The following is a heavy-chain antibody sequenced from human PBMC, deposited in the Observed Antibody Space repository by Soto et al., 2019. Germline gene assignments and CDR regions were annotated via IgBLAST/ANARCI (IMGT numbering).Heavy chain of an antibody. Sequence: SETLSLTCTVSGGSISCSYWIWIRQSPGKGLEWLGYVYYTGSTNYSPSLRSRVSISVDTSKNEFSLRLSSVTAADTAVYFCARSVAVPGAHIDYWGQGTQVTVS. CDR3: ARSVAVPGAHIDY. CDR1: GGSISCSY. V-gene: IGHV4-59*01. D-gene: IGHD6-19*01. CDR2: VYYTGST. J-gene: IGHJ4*02.